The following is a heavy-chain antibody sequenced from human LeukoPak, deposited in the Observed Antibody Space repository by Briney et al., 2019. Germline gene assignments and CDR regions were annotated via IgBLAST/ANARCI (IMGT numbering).Heavy chain of an antibody. CDR3: ARGYSSGWYFIGY. CDR1: GYTFTSYG. D-gene: IGHD6-19*01. Sequence: SVKVSCKASGYTFTSYGISWVQQAPGQGLERMGRIIPILGIANYAQKFQGRVTITADKSTSTAYMELSSLRSEDTAVYYCARGYSSGWYFIGYWGQGTLVTVSS. V-gene: IGHV1-69*04. J-gene: IGHJ4*02. CDR2: IIPILGIA.